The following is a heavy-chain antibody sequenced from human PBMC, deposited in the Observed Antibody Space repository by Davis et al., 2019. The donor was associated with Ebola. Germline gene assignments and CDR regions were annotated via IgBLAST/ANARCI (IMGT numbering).Heavy chain of an antibody. CDR1: GFTFSSYA. J-gene: IGHJ4*02. Sequence: GESLKISCEASGFTFSSYAMSRVRQAPGKGLEWVAIISYDGSNEYYADSVKGRFTISRDNSKNTLYLQMNSLRAEDTAVYYCARDNYGCDYWGQGTLVTVSS. CDR2: ISYDGSNE. V-gene: IGHV3-30-3*01. CDR3: ARDNYGCDY. D-gene: IGHD3-10*01.